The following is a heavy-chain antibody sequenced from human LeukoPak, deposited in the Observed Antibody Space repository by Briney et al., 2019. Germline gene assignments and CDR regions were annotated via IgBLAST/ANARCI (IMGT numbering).Heavy chain of an antibody. CDR3: AKAVSSSTAGSDY. Sequence: PGGSLRLSCAGSGFTFSTYAMGWVRQAPGKGLEWVSGLSGSGAGTYYVDSVRGRFTISRDNSKNTLYLQMNSLRAEDTALYYCAKAVSSSTAGSDYWGQGTLVTVSS. CDR1: GFTFSTYA. D-gene: IGHD6-13*01. CDR2: LSGSGAGT. V-gene: IGHV3-23*01. J-gene: IGHJ4*02.